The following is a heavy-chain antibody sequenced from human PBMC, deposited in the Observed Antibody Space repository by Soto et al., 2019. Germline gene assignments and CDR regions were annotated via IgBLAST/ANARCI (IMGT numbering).Heavy chain of an antibody. D-gene: IGHD3-10*01. CDR3: AKELSYNSGRPFDY. V-gene: IGHV3-23*01. CDR1: GFAFSSSA. J-gene: IGHJ4*02. CDR2: ISASGGAT. Sequence: GGSLRLSCAASGFAFSSSAMTWVRQAPGKGLEWVSSISASGGATFYTDSVKGRFTVSRHNSKNTLYLQMNSLRAEDTALYYCAKELSYNSGRPFDYWGQGTLVTVSS.